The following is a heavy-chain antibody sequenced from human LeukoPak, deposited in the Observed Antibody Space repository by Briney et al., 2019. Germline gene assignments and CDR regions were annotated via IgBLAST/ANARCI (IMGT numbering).Heavy chain of an antibody. CDR1: GGSISSSSYY. D-gene: IGHD4-11*01. CDR3: ARSTTVTTVGFDP. V-gene: IGHV4-39*07. Sequence: SETLSLTCTVSGGSISSSSYYWGWIRQPPGKGLEWVGSIYYSGSTYYNPSLKSRVTISVDTSKNQFSLKLSSVTAADTAVYYCARSTTVTTVGFDPWGQGTLVTVSS. CDR2: IYYSGST. J-gene: IGHJ5*02.